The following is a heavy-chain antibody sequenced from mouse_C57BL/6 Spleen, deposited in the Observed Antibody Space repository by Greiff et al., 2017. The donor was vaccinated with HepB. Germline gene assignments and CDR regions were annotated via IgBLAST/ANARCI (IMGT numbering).Heavy chain of an antibody. V-gene: IGHV1-69*01. CDR1: GYTFTSYW. D-gene: IGHD4-1*01. CDR3: ATGTVYFDV. CDR2: IDPSDSYT. Sequence: VQLQQSGAELVMPGASVKLSCKASGYTFTSYWMHWVKQRPGQGLEWIGEIDPSDSYTNYNQKFKGKSTLTVDKSSSTAYMQLSSLTSEDSAVYYCATGTVYFDVWGTGTTVTVSS. J-gene: IGHJ1*03.